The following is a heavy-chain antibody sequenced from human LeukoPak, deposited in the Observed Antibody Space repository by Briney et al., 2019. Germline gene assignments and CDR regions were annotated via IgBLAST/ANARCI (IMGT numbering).Heavy chain of an antibody. CDR3: ATLTTVTTAYYFDY. J-gene: IGHJ4*02. D-gene: IGHD4-11*01. CDR2: IYPGDSDT. CDR1: GYNFTGYW. V-gene: IGHV5-51*01. Sequence: GASLQISCQGSGYNFTGYWIGRVRKLPRKRLQRMGIIYPGDSDTRYSPSFQGQVTISADRSISTAYLQWSSLKASDTAMYYCATLTTVTTAYYFDYWGQGTLVTVSS.